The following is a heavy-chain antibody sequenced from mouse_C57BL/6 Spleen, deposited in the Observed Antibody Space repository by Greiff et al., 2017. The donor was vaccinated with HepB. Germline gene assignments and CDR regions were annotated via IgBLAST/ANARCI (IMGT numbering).Heavy chain of an antibody. J-gene: IGHJ2*01. D-gene: IGHD1-1*01. CDR3: TRLSYYYGSSNYFDY. CDR1: GYTFTDYE. CDR2: IDPETGGT. Sequence: QVQLKESGAELVRPGASVTLSCKASGYTFTDYEMHWVKQTPVHGLEWIGAIDPETGGTAYNQKFKGKAILTADKSSSTAYMELRSLTSEDSAVYYCTRLSYYYGSSNYFDYWGQGTTLTVSS. V-gene: IGHV1-15*01.